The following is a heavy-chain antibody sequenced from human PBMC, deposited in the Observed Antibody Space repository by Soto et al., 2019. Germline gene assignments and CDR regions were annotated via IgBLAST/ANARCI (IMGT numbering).Heavy chain of an antibody. Sequence: QVQLVESGGGVVQPGTSLRLSCSASGFTFGNFGMHWVRQSPGKGLEWVSIITYDGSRKHYIDSVKGRFTISRDNSKNTVFLQMNSLRAEDSAVYYCAKDIHADRDTYHYGADYWGQGTLVIVSS. D-gene: IGHD5-12*01. CDR2: ITYDGSRK. CDR1: GFTFGNFG. V-gene: IGHV3-30*18. J-gene: IGHJ4*02. CDR3: AKDIHADRDTYHYGADY.